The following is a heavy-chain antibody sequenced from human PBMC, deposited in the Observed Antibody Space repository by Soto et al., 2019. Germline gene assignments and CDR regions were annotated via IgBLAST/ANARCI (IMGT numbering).Heavy chain of an antibody. CDR1: GGSISSGDYY. Sequence: SETLSLTCTVSGGSISSGDYYWSWIRQPPGKGLEWIGYIYYSGSTYYNPSLKSRVTISVDTSKNQFSLKLSSVTAADTAVYYCARGIYCGGDCYFSPYYFDYWGQGTLVTVSS. CDR3: ARGIYCGGDCYFSPYYFDY. CDR2: IYYSGST. V-gene: IGHV4-30-4*01. D-gene: IGHD2-21*02. J-gene: IGHJ4*02.